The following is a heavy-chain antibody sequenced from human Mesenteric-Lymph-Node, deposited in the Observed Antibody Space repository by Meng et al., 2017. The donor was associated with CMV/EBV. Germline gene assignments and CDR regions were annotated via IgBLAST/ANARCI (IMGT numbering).Heavy chain of an antibody. V-gene: IGHV4-39*01. J-gene: IGHJ5*02. CDR3: ARPHYYGSGSSPWFDP. Sequence: QLQLQESGPGLVKPSETLSLTCTVSGGSISSSSYYWGWIRQPPGKGLEWIGSIYYSGSTYYSPSLESRVTISVDTSKNQFSLKLSSVTAADTAVYYCARPHYYGSGSSPWFDPWGQGTLVTVSS. CDR2: IYYSGST. CDR1: GGSISSSSYY. D-gene: IGHD3-10*01.